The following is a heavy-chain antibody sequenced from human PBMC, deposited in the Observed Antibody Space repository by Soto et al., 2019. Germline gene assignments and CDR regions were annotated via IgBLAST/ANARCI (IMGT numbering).Heavy chain of an antibody. J-gene: IGHJ5*02. Sequence: SETLSLTVTASGVAITNTSYYWGLIRQSPGKGLEWIGTIYFSGNTFYNPSLKSRLTISIDRSRNQFSLMLTSVTAQDTAVYYCARHGSSWGQGTLVTVSS. V-gene: IGHV4-39*01. CDR3: ARHGSS. CDR1: GVAITNTSYY. CDR2: IYFSGNT.